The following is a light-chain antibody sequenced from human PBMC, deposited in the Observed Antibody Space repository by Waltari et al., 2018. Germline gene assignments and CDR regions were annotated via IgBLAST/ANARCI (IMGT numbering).Light chain of an antibody. Sequence: QTVVTQEPSFSVSPGGTVTLTCGFSSGSVSTTYYPSWYQQTPGQAPRPLIYSTNTRSSGVPDRISGSILGNKAALTITGAQADDESDYYCVLYMGGGILFGGGTKLTVL. J-gene: IGLJ3*02. CDR1: SGSVSTTYY. V-gene: IGLV8-61*01. CDR2: STN. CDR3: VLYMGGGIL.